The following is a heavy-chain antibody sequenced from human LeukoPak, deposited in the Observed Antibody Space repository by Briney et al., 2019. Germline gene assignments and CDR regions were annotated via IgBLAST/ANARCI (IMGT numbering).Heavy chain of an antibody. CDR1: GYTFFSYA. D-gene: IGHD3-22*01. J-gene: IGHJ4*02. V-gene: IGHV7-4-1*02. CDR3: AREFSRTAGDYYYDSSAYFDY. Sequence: GASVKVSCKASGYTFFSYAMNWVRQAPGQGLEWMGWINTNTGNPTYAQGFTGRFVFSLDTSVSTAYLQISSLKAEDTAVYYCAREFSRTAGDYYYDSSAYFDYWGQGTLVTVSS. CDR2: INTNTGNP.